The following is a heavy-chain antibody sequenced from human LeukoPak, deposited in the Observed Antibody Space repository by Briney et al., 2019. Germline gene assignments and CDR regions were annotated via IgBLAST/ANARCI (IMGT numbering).Heavy chain of an antibody. V-gene: IGHV3-21*01. J-gene: IGHJ5*02. CDR3: ARGADGVSSNSRGWFDP. CDR1: AFTFNRYK. Sequence: PGGSLRLSCAAAAFTFNRYKVNWVRRAAGKGLEWVSSSSTSSSYIYYADSVRGRFTISRDNAKNSLYLQMNSLRAEDTAVYSCARGADGVSSNSRGWFDPWGQGTLVTVSS. D-gene: IGHD2-15*01. CDR2: SSTSSSYI.